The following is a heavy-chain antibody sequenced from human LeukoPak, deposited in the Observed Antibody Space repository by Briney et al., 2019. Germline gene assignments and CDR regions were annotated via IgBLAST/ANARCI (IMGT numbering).Heavy chain of an antibody. V-gene: IGHV5-51*01. Sequence: GESLKISCKGSGYRFTSYWIAWVRQMPGKGLEWMGTIYPGDSDTTYSPSFQGQITISADKSISTAYLQWSSLKASDTAMYYCARDGGPQVRRAFDIWGQGTMVTVSS. CDR1: GYRFTSYW. CDR3: ARDGGPQVRRAFDI. CDR2: IYPGDSDT. D-gene: IGHD5-24*01. J-gene: IGHJ3*02.